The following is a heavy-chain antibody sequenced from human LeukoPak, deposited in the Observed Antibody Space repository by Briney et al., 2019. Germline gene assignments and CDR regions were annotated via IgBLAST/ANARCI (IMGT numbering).Heavy chain of an antibody. V-gene: IGHV4-34*01. D-gene: IGHD3-16*01. Sequence: SETLSLTCAVYGGSFSGYYWSWIRQPPGKGLEWIGEINHSGSTNYNPSLNSRVSMSVDTSKNQFSLKLNSVTAEDTAIYYCVRRFAANPRYAFDIWGQGTMVTVSS. J-gene: IGHJ3*02. CDR3: VRRFAANPRYAFDI. CDR2: INHSGST. CDR1: GGSFSGYY.